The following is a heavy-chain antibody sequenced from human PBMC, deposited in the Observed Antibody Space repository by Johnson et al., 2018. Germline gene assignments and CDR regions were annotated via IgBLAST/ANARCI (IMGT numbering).Heavy chain of an antibody. CDR1: GGSISNGSYY. Sequence: QVQLQESGPGLVKPSQTLSLTCTVSGGSISNGSYYWSWIRQPAGKGLEWIGRIDRRGSTHYNPSLKSRVTISGATSKNQFSRKLSSETAARTAVYYCARGYRYGYRFPDYWGQGALVTVSS. J-gene: IGHJ4*02. V-gene: IGHV4-61*02. CDR2: IDRRGST. D-gene: IGHD5-18*01. CDR3: ARGYRYGYRFPDY.